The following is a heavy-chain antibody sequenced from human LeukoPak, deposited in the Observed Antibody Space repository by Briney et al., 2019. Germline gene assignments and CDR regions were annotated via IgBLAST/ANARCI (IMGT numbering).Heavy chain of an antibody. CDR3: ARRITGFLEWQQYYYGMDV. J-gene: IGHJ6*02. CDR1: GGSFSGYY. Sequence: PSETLSLTCAVYGGSFSGYYWSWLRQPPGKGLEWIGEINHSGSTNYNPSLKSRVTISVDTSKNQFSLKLSSVTAADTAVYYCARRITGFLEWQQYYYGMDVWGQGTTVTVSS. V-gene: IGHV4-34*01. CDR2: INHSGST. D-gene: IGHD3-3*01.